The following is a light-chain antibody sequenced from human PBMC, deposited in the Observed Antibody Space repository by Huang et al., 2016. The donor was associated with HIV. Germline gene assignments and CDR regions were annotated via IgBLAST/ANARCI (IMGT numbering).Light chain of an antibody. CDR1: QSVSSN. CDR2: GAT. CDR3: QQYNDWPRT. Sequence: EIVMTQSPATLSVSPGERATLSCRAGQSVSSNLAWYQQKPGQAPRLLIYGATTRATGSPARFSGSGSGTEFTLTISGLQSEDFAVYYCQQYNDWPRTFGQGTKVDIK. J-gene: IGKJ1*01. V-gene: IGKV3-15*01.